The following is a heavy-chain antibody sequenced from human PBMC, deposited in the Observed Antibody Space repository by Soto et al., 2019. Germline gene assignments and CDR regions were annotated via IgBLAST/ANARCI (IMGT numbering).Heavy chain of an antibody. CDR2: INHSGST. CDR1: GGSFSGYY. CDR3: ARRFGYRSGWFDP. D-gene: IGHD3-16*01. Sequence: QVQLQQWGAGLLKPSETLSLTCAVYGGSFSGYYWSWIRQPPGKGLEWIGEINHSGSTNYNPSLKSPVTISVDTSKNEFSLKLSSVTAADTAVYYCARRFGYRSGWFDPWGQGTLVTVSS. V-gene: IGHV4-34*01. J-gene: IGHJ5*02.